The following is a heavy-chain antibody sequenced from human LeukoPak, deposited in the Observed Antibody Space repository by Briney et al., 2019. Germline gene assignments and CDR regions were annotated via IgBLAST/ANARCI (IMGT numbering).Heavy chain of an antibody. D-gene: IGHD3-22*01. CDR3: ARLRYYYDSSGIEDY. Sequence: SETLSLTCTVSGYSINSGYYWGWIRQPPGKGLEWIGSIYHSGSTYYNPSLKSRVTISVDTSKNQFSLKLSSVTAADTAVYYCARLRYYYDSSGIEDYWGQGTLVTVSS. V-gene: IGHV4-38-2*02. J-gene: IGHJ4*02. CDR1: GYSINSGYY. CDR2: IYHSGST.